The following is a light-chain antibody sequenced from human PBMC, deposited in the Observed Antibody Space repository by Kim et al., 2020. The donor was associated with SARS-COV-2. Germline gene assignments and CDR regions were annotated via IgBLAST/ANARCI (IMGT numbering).Light chain of an antibody. CDR3: GTWDSSLSAVV. V-gene: IGLV1-51*01. CDR1: SSNIGNNY. J-gene: IGLJ2*01. Sequence: GQKVTISYSRSSSNIGNNYVSWYQQLPGTAPKLLIYDNNKRPSGIPDRFSGSKSGTSATLGITGLQTGDEADYYCGTWDSSLSAVVFGGGTQLTVL. CDR2: DNN.